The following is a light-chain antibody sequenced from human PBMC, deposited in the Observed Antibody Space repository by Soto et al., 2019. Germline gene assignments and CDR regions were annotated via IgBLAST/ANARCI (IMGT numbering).Light chain of an antibody. CDR1: STDVGGYNY. V-gene: IGLV2-11*01. CDR2: DVD. CDR3: CSYAGGPYV. J-gene: IGLJ1*01. Sequence: QSVLTQPRSVSGSPGQSVAISCTGTSTDVGGYNYVSWFQHHPGQAPKVMIYDVDKRPSGVPDRFSGSKSGNTASLTISGLQAEDEAYYYCCSYAGGPYVFGGGTKLTVL.